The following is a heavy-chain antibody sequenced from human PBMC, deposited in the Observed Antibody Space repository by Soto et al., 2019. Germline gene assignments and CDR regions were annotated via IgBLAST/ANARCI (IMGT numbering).Heavy chain of an antibody. Sequence: SETLSLTCTVSGGSISSYYWSWIRQPPGKGLEWIGYIYYSGSTNYNPSLKSRVTISVDTSKNQFSLKLSSVTAADTAVYYCARAGPQRFTVINVWGLGTLVT. CDR3: ARAGPQRFTVINV. CDR2: IYYSGST. J-gene: IGHJ4*02. V-gene: IGHV4-59*01. CDR1: GGSISSYY. D-gene: IGHD4-17*01.